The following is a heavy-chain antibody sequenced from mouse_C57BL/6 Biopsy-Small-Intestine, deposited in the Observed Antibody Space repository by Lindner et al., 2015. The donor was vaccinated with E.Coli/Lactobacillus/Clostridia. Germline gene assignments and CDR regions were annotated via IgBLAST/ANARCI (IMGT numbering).Heavy chain of an antibody. CDR1: GYAFSSYW. CDR2: IYPGNGDA. CDR3: ARHSNYPSYWYFDV. Sequence: VQLQESGAGLVKPGASVKISCKASGYAFSSYWMNWVKQRPGKGLEWIGQIYPGNGDAYYNGKFKDRATLTADKSSGTAYMQLSSLTSEDSAVYFCARHSNYPSYWYFDVWGTGTAVTVSS. J-gene: IGHJ1*03. V-gene: IGHV1-80*01. D-gene: IGHD2-5*01.